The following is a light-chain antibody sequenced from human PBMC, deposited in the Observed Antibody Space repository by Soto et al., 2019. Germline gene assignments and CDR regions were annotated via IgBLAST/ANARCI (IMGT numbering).Light chain of an antibody. J-gene: IGLJ3*02. Sequence: QLVLTQPPSASATPGQRVIISCSGSRPNIGTNSVSWYQQVPGIAPKLLIYRHDQRPSGVPDRVSGSKSGTAASLAISAVQSEDEADYYCASWDDGLSGWVFGGGTKLTVL. CDR3: ASWDDGLSGWV. CDR1: RPNIGTNS. V-gene: IGLV1-44*01. CDR2: RHD.